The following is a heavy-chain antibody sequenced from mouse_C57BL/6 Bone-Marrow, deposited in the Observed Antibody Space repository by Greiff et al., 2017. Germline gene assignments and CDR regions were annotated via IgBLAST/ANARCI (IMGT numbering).Heavy chain of an antibody. CDR2: IYPGNGDT. J-gene: IGHJ4*01. CDR3: ARGVATTVGMDY. CDR1: GYTFTSYN. V-gene: IGHV1-12*01. D-gene: IGHD1-1*01. Sequence: SGAELVRPGASVKMSCKASGYTFTSYNMHWVKQTPRQGLEWIGAIYPGNGDTSYNQKFKGKATLTVDKSSSTAYLQLSSLTSEDAAVYFCARGVATTVGMDYWGQGTSVTVSS.